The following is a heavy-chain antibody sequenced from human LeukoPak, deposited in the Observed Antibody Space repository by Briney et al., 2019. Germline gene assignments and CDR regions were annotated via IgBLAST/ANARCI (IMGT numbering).Heavy chain of an antibody. CDR1: GDTLTALS. D-gene: IGHD2-2*01. CDR2: FHPEDGGT. CDR3: TTGKIYCSTTSCSDDY. V-gene: IGHV1-24*01. Sequence: ASVKVSCMVSGDTLTALSMHWVRQAPGKGLVWMGGFHPEDGGTIYAQKFQGRVTMTEDTSTDTAYMELSSLRSNDTAVYYCTTGKIYCSTTSCSDDYWGQGTLVTVSS. J-gene: IGHJ4*02.